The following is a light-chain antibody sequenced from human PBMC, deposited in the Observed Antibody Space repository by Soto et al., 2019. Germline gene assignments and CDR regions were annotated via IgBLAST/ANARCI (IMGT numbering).Light chain of an antibody. Sequence: QSVLTQPPSASGTLGQRVTISCSGSSSNIGSNTVNWYQQLPGSAPKVLIYSNHHRPSGVPDRFSGSKSGTSASLAIGGLQSEDEADYYCAAWDDSLWVFGGGTKLTVL. CDR3: AAWDDSLWV. V-gene: IGLV1-44*01. J-gene: IGLJ3*02. CDR2: SNH. CDR1: SSNIGSNT.